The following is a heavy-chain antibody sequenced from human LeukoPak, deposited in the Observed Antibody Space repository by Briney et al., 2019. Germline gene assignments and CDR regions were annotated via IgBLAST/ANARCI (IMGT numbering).Heavy chain of an antibody. CDR1: GFTFSNAW. CDR2: IKSKTDGGTT. Sequence: AGGSLRLSCAVSGFTFSNAWMSWVRQAPGKGLEWVGRIKSKTDGGTTDYAAPVKGRFTISRDDSKNTLYLQMNSLKTEDTAVYYCTTAHYYDSSGYYVDYWGQGTLVTVSS. J-gene: IGHJ4*02. D-gene: IGHD3-22*01. CDR3: TTAHYYDSSGYYVDY. V-gene: IGHV3-15*01.